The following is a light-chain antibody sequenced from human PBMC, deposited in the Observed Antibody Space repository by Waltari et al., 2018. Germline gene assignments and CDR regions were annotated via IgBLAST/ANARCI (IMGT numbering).Light chain of an antibody. Sequence: DIQMTQSPSSLSASVGDRVTITCRASQSISSYLNWYQQKPGKAPNLLIYAASTLQSGVPSRFSGSGSGTDFTLTISCLQSEDFAIYYCQQYYSYPLTFGGGTRVEIK. V-gene: IGKV1-39*01. CDR2: AAS. CDR3: QQYYSYPLT. J-gene: IGKJ4*01. CDR1: QSISSY.